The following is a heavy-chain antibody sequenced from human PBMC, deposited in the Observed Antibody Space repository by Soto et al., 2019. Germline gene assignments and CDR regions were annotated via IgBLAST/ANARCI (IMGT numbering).Heavy chain of an antibody. Sequence: QVQLVQSGPEVKMPGASVNVSCKASGYTFTSYGINWVRQAPGQGLEWMGRVSTYNGNTKYAQKFQGRVTMTTDTSTTTVYMHLRSLRPDDTAVYYCARERGLTASTLFGYWGQGTVVTVS. J-gene: IGHJ4*02. CDR1: GYTFTSYG. D-gene: IGHD3-10*02. CDR2: VSTYNGNT. CDR3: ARERGLTASTLFGY. V-gene: IGHV1-18*01.